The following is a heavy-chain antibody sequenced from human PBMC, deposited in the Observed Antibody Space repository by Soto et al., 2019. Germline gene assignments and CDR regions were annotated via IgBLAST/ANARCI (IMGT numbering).Heavy chain of an antibody. CDR2: IYPGDSDT. Sequence: GESLKISCKGSGYSFTSYWIGWVRQMPGKGLEWMGIIYPGDSDTRYSPSFQGQVTISADKSISTAYLQWSSLKASDTAMYYCARLGTTRVALYYYGMDVWGQGTTVTVSS. D-gene: IGHD4-17*01. J-gene: IGHJ6*02. V-gene: IGHV5-51*01. CDR1: GYSFTSYW. CDR3: ARLGTTRVALYYYGMDV.